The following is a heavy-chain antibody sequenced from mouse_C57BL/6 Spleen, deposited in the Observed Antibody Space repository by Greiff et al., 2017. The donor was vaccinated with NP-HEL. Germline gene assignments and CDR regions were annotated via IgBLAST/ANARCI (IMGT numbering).Heavy chain of an antibody. CDR1: GFTFSSYA. D-gene: IGHD1-1*01. CDR3: TREDYYGSRRSYAMDY. J-gene: IGHJ4*01. Sequence: EVMLVESGEGLVKPGGSLKLSCAASGFTFSSYAMSWVRQTPEKRLEWVAYISSGGDYIYYADPVKGRFTISRDNARNTLYLQMSSLKSEDTAMYYCTREDYYGSRRSYAMDYWGQGTSVTVSS. CDR2: ISSGGDYI. V-gene: IGHV5-9-1*02.